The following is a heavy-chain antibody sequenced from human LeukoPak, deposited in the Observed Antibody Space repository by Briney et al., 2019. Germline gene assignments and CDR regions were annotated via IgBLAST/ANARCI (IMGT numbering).Heavy chain of an antibody. D-gene: IGHD3-22*01. CDR3: AKVVRIVVVLNGAFDM. CDR2: INSDGSST. Sequence: GGSLRLSCAASGFTFSSYWMHWVRQAPGKGLVWVSRINSDGSSTSYADSVKGRFTISRDNSKNTLYLQMNSLRAEDTAVYYCAKVVRIVVVLNGAFDMWGQGTVVTVSS. J-gene: IGHJ3*02. V-gene: IGHV3-74*01. CDR1: GFTFSSYW.